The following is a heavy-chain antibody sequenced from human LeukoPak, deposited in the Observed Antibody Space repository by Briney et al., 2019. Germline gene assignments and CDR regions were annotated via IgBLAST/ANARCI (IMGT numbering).Heavy chain of an antibody. V-gene: IGHV3-74*01. Sequence: GGSLRLSCAASGFTFSSYWMHWVRQAPGKGLVWVSRINSDGSSTSYADSVKGRFTISRVNAKNTLYLQMNSLRADDTAVYYCARALAVAGTGGFDPWGQGTLVTVSS. D-gene: IGHD6-19*01. CDR1: GFTFSSYW. CDR2: INSDGSST. J-gene: IGHJ5*02. CDR3: ARALAVAGTGGFDP.